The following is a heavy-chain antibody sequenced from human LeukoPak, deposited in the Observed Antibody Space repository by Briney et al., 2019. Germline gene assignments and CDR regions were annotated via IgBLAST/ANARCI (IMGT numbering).Heavy chain of an antibody. CDR2: IKSDGSST. Sequence: HPGGSLRLSCAASGFTFSSYWMHWVRQAPGKGLVWVSRIKSDGSSTSYAGSVKGRFTISRDNAKNTLYLQMNSLRGEDTAVYYCAGDSDYGGYSRFDYWGQGTLVTVSS. CDR1: GFTFSSYW. D-gene: IGHD4-17*01. V-gene: IGHV3-74*01. CDR3: AGDSDYGGYSRFDY. J-gene: IGHJ4*02.